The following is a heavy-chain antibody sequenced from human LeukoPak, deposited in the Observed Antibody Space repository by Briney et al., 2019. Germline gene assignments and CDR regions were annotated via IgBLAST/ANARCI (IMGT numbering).Heavy chain of an antibody. CDR3: ARTPNYDFWSGGFDY. J-gene: IGHJ4*02. CDR1: GFTFSKYG. D-gene: IGHD3-3*01. CDR2: ISSSGSSI. V-gene: IGHV3-11*04. Sequence: GGSLRLSCEVSGFTFSKYGMHWIRQAPGKGLEWVSYISSSGSSIYYADSVKGRFTISRDNAKNSLYLQMNSLRVEDTAVYYCARTPNYDFWSGGFDYWGQGTLVTVSS.